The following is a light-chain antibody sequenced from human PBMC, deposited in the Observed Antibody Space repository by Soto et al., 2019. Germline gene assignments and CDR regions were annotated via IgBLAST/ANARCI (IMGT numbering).Light chain of an antibody. CDR3: ATWDDSLSGQGV. CDR2: SDN. J-gene: IGLJ3*02. V-gene: IGLV1-44*01. CDR1: SSNIGSNA. Sequence: QPVLTQPPSASGAPGQRVTISCSGSSSNIGSNAVSWYQQLPGTAPKLLIYSDNQRPSWVPDRFSGSKSGTSASLAISGLQSEDEADYYCATWDDSLSGQGVFGGGTKVTVL.